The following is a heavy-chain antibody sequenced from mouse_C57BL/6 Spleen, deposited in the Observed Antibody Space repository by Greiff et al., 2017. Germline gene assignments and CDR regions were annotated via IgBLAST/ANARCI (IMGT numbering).Heavy chain of an antibody. J-gene: IGHJ1*03. Sequence: VQLQQSGAELVKPGASVKLSCTASGFNIKDYYMHWVKQRTEQGLEWIGRIDPEDGETKYAPKFPGKATITADTSSNTAYLQLSSLTSEDTAVYYCARSYYGYDVWYFDVWGTGTTVTVSS. CDR1: GFNIKDYY. CDR2: IDPEDGET. D-gene: IGHD2-9*01. V-gene: IGHV14-2*01. CDR3: ARSYYGYDVWYFDV.